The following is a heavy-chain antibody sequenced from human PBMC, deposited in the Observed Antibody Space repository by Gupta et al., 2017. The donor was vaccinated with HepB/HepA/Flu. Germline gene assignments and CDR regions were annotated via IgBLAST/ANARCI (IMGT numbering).Heavy chain of an antibody. Sequence: AASGFTFSSYGMHWVRQAPGKGLEWVAVIWYDGSNKYYADSVKGRFIISRDQSKNTLYLQMNSLTVEDTAMYYCARDQRGGGSYIDCWGQGTLGTVS. D-gene: IGHD1-26*01. J-gene: IGHJ4*02. CDR3: ARDQRGGGSYIDC. CDR2: IWYDGSNK. CDR1: GFTFSSYG. V-gene: IGHV3-33*01.